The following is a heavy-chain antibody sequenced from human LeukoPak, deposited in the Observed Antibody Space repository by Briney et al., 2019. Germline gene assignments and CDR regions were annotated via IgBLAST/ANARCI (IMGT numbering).Heavy chain of an antibody. CDR1: GFTFSSYG. CDR2: ISYDETTK. J-gene: IGHJ4*02. CDR3: AKDEGGYDILTGYYLY. Sequence: GGSLRLSCAASGFTFSSYGMHWVRQAPGKGLEWVAVISYDETTKYYADSVKGRFTVSRDNSRNTLYLQMNSLRAEDTAVYYCAKDEGGYDILTGYYLYWGQGTLVTVSS. D-gene: IGHD3-9*01. V-gene: IGHV3-30*18.